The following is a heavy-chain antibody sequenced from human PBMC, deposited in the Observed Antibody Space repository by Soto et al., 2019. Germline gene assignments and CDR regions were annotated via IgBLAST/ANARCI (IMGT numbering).Heavy chain of an antibody. CDR1: GFTFSRYT. J-gene: IGHJ4*02. V-gene: IGHV3-30-3*01. CDR2: ISDDGNNK. CDR3: ARDDEGGSDCDLGY. D-gene: IGHD3-10*01. Sequence: QVQLVESGGGVVQPGRSLRLSCAASGFTFSRYTMHWVRQAPGKVLEWMAFISDDGNNKYYADSVKGQFTICRDNSKNTLYLQMNSLRTEDTAVYYCARDDEGGSDCDLGYWGQGTLVTVSS.